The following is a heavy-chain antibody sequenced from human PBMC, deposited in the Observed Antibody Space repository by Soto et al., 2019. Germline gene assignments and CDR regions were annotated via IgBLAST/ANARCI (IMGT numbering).Heavy chain of an antibody. CDR2: IYHSGST. CDR3: ARDTGYYYYGMDV. Sequence: SETLSLTCAVSGGSISSGGYSWSWIRQPPGKGLEWIGYIYHSGSTYYSPSLKSRVTISVDRSKNQFSLKLSSVTAADTAVYYCARDTGYYYYGMDVWGQGTTVTVSS. CDR1: GGSISSGGYS. V-gene: IGHV4-30-2*01. J-gene: IGHJ6*02. D-gene: IGHD4-4*01.